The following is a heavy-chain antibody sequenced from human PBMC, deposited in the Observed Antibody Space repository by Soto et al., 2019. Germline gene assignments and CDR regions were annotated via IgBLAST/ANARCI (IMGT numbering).Heavy chain of an antibody. Sequence: QVQLQESGPGLVKPSETLSLTSSVSGGFMSDYSWSWIRQPADKGLEWIGRLHASGSIQYAPSFKSRVTMSLDTSKNQFSLSLRSVTAADTAVYYCARESGENWSYEAYWGQGTLVTVSS. D-gene: IGHD1-7*01. V-gene: IGHV4-4*07. CDR1: GGFMSDYS. CDR2: LHASGSI. CDR3: ARESGENWSYEAY. J-gene: IGHJ4*02.